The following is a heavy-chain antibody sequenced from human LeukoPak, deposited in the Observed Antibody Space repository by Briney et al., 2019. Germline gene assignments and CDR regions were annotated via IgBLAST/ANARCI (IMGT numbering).Heavy chain of an antibody. CDR2: IYYSGST. V-gene: IGHV4-39*01. J-gene: IGHJ6*03. CDR1: GGSISSNSYS. CDR3: ARHPPSSPFSLMDV. Sequence: PSETLSLTCTVSGGSISSNSYSWGWIRQPPGKGLEWIGSIYYSGSTYYNPSLKSRVTISVDTSKNQFSLKLSSVTAADTAVYYCARHPPSSPFSLMDVWGKGTTVTVSS.